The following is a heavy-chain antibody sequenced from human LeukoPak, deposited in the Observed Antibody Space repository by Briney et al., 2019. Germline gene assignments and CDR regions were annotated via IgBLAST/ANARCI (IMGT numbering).Heavy chain of an antibody. J-gene: IGHJ6*03. CDR3: ARDPTPAITIFGVAHYMDV. D-gene: IGHD3-3*01. V-gene: IGHV3-48*01. CDR1: GLTFSRYS. Sequence: GGSLRLFCAACGLTFSRYSVIWVRQAPGKALEGGSYNSSSSSTICYANSVKSRFTISRDNAKTSLYLQMNSLRAEDTAVYYCARDPTPAITIFGVAHYMDVWGKGTTVTVSS. CDR2: NSSSSSTI.